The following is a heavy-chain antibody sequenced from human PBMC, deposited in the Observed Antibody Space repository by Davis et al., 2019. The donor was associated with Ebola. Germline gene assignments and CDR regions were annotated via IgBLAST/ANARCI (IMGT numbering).Heavy chain of an antibody. J-gene: IGHJ4*02. V-gene: IGHV3-74*01. CDR1: GFTFSSYW. CDR2: INTDGSFT. Sequence: PGGSLRLSCAASGFTFSSYWMHWVRQTPGKGLVWVSRINTDGSFTDYADSVKGRFTISGDNARNTVSLQMNSLRAEDTALYYCARSSYQPDWWGQGTLVTVSS. CDR3: ARSSYQPDW. D-gene: IGHD2-2*01.